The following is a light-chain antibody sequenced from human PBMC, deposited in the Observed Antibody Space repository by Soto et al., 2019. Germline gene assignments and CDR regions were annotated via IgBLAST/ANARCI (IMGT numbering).Light chain of an antibody. CDR2: DVS. Sequence: AIQLTQSPSSLSASVGDRVTITCRASQGISSALAWYQQKPGKSPNLLIYDVSSLASGVPSRFSGSGSGTDFTLTISSLQPEDFATYYCQQFNTYPALTFGGGTKVEIK. CDR1: QGISSA. CDR3: QQFNTYPALT. J-gene: IGKJ4*01. V-gene: IGKV1-13*02.